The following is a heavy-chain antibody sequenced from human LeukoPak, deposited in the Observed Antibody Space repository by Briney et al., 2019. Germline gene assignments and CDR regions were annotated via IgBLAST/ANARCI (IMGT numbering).Heavy chain of an antibody. Sequence: GGSKRLSCAASGFNFKSYTMNWVRKPPGKGLEWVSFISSTSSYIYYADAVRGRFTISRDNANNSLYLQMNSLTVEYTAVYYCVRAHYDYGDALDFWGQGSLVTVSS. CDR3: VRAHYDYGDALDF. CDR1: GFNFKSYT. CDR2: ISSTSSYI. J-gene: IGHJ4*02. V-gene: IGHV3-21*01. D-gene: IGHD4/OR15-4a*01.